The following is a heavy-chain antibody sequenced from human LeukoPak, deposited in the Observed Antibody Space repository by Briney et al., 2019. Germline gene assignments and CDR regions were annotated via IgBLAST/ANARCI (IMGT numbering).Heavy chain of an antibody. V-gene: IGHV1-2*06. D-gene: IGHD4-17*01. J-gene: IGHJ5*02. CDR1: GYTFTGYY. Sequence: GASVKVSCKASGYTFTGYYMHWVRQAPGQGLEWMGRINPNSGGTNYAQKFQGRVTTTRDTSISTAYMELSRLRSDDTAVYYCAIGTTVTTLGKKNWFDPWGQGTLVTVSS. CDR2: INPNSGGT. CDR3: AIGTTVTTLGKKNWFDP.